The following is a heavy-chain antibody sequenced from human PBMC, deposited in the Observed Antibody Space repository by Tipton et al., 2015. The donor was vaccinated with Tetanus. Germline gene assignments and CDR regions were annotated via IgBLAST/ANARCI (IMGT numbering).Heavy chain of an antibody. Sequence: SLRLSCAASGFTSESHYIHWVRQTPGKGLLWISRINPDGRRTNYAGSVKGRFTISRDHARNTVYLQMNSLRAEDTAVYFCARRSLTNYGLDVWGQGTPVTVSS. CDR3: ARRSLTNYGLDV. CDR2: INPDGRRT. V-gene: IGHV3-74*01. J-gene: IGHJ6*02. D-gene: IGHD1-1*01. CDR1: GFTSESHY.